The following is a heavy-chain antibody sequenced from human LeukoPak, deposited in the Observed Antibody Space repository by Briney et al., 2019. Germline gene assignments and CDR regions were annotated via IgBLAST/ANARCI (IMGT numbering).Heavy chain of an antibody. D-gene: IGHD1-26*01. J-gene: IGHJ3*02. CDR2: FDPEDGET. V-gene: IGHV1-24*01. Sequence: ASVKGSCKVSGYTLTELSMHWVRQAPGKGLEWMGGFDPEDGETIYAQKFQGRVTMTEDTSTDTAYMELSSLRSEDTAVYYCATDKRIVGATILFVDAFDIWGQGTMVTVSS. CDR3: ATDKRIVGATILFVDAFDI. CDR1: GYTLTELS.